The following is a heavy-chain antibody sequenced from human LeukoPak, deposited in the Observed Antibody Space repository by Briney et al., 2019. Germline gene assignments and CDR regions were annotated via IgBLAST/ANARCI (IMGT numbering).Heavy chain of an antibody. Sequence: SETLSLTCAVSGGSVKSHFWTWIRQPPGKGLESIGYISGSGSTNYNPSFKSRVSISVDTSTNQFSLRLTSVKAADTAVYYCARARRSVDVTMVEYYYFYYLDVWGKGTTVTVSS. D-gene: IGHD4/OR15-4a*01. CDR2: ISGSGST. J-gene: IGHJ6*03. CDR3: ARARRSVDVTMVEYYYFYYLDV. CDR1: GGSVKSHF. V-gene: IGHV4-59*02.